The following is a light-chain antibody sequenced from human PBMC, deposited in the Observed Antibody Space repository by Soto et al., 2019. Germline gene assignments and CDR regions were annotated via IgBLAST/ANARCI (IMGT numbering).Light chain of an antibody. Sequence: QSVLTQPPSASATPGQSVTISCSGGSTNVGTNYVYWYQQLPGTAPQLLMYRNDQRPSWVPDRFSGSKSGTSASLAISGLRSEDEAHDFCAAWDVSLSGWVFGGGTQLTVL. CDR3: AAWDVSLSGWV. V-gene: IGLV1-47*01. J-gene: IGLJ3*02. CDR2: RND. CDR1: STNVGTNY.